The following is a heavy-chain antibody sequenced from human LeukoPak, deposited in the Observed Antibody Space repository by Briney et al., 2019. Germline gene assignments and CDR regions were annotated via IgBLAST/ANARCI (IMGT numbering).Heavy chain of an antibody. J-gene: IGHJ4*02. CDR3: ARDHYHKIHSVMVTAPEY. D-gene: IGHD2-21*02. CDR2: INPTGGST. V-gene: IGHV1-46*01. CDR1: GYTFTGYY. Sequence: ASVKVSCKASGYTFTGYYIHWVRQAPGQGLEWMGIINPTGGSTSYAQKFQGRVTMTRDTSTSTVYMELRSLRSEDTAVYYCARDHYHKIHSVMVTAPEYWGQGTLVIVSS.